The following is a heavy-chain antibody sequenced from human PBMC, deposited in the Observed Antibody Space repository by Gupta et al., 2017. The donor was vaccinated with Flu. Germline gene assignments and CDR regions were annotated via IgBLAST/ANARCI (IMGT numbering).Heavy chain of an antibody. D-gene: IGHD2-2*01. V-gene: IGHV3-30-3*01. CDR3: ARDIVVVPGDY. Sequence: QVQLVESGGGVVQPGRSLRLPCAASEFTFSRSAMHWVRQAPGKGPEWVAVISYDGSNKYYADSVKGRFTISVDNSKNTLYLQMNSLRAEDTAVYYCARDIVVVPGDYWGQGTLVTVSS. J-gene: IGHJ4*02. CDR1: EFTFSRSA. CDR2: ISYDGSNK.